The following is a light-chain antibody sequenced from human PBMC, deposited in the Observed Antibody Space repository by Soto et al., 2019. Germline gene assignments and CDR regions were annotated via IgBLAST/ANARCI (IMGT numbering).Light chain of an antibody. CDR1: SNDVGAYNY. J-gene: IGLJ3*02. V-gene: IGLV2-11*01. CDR2: EVS. CDR3: CSYAGSYTWV. Sequence: QSALTQPASVSGSPGQSITISCTGTSNDVGAYNYVSWYQQHPGKVPKLMIYEVSKRPSGVPDRFSGSKSGNTASLTISGLQAEDEADYYCCSYAGSYTWVFGGGTKLTVL.